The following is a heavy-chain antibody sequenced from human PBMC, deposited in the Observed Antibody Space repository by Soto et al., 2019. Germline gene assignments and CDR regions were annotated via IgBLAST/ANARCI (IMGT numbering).Heavy chain of an antibody. D-gene: IGHD3-9*01. CDR1: GGTFSSYT. CDR2: IIPILGIT. CDR3: ARDQDYDILTGYPDAFDI. Sequence: SVKVPCKASGGTFSSYTISWVRQAPGQGLEWMGRIIPILGITNYAQKFQGRVTITADKSTSTAYMELSSLRSEDTAVYYCARDQDYDILTGYPDAFDIWGQGTMVTVSS. V-gene: IGHV1-69*04. J-gene: IGHJ3*02.